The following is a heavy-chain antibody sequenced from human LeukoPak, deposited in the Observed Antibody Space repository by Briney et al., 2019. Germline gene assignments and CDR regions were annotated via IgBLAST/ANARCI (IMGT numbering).Heavy chain of an antibody. J-gene: IGHJ6*03. D-gene: IGHD3-10*01. CDR2: INPNSGGT. V-gene: IGHV1-2*02. CDR3: ATPESRRGYYYYYMDV. CDR1: GYTLTELS. Sequence: ASVKVSCKVSGYTLTELSMHWVRQAPGQGLEWMGWINPNSGGTNYAQKFQGRVTMTRDTSISTAYMELSRLRSDDTAVYYCATPESRRGYYYYYMDVWGKGTTVTVSS.